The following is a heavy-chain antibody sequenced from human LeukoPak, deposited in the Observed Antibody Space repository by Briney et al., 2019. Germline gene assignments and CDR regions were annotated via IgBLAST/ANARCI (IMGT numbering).Heavy chain of an antibody. J-gene: IGHJ4*02. CDR1: GFTFSSYG. D-gene: IGHD3-22*01. V-gene: IGHV3-33*01. CDR2: IWYDGSNK. Sequence: GRSLRLSCAASGFTFSSYGMHWVRQAPGKGLEWAAVIWYDGSNKYYADSVKGRFTISRDNSKNTLYLQMNSLRAEDTAVYYCVRVRRYYDSSGQFDYWGQGTLVTVSS. CDR3: VRVRRYYDSSGQFDY.